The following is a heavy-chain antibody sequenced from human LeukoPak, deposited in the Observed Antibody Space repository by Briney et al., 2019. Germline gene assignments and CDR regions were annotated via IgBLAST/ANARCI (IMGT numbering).Heavy chain of an antibody. D-gene: IGHD3-9*01. J-gene: IGHJ4*02. Sequence: SETLSLTCTVSGGSMSSHYWTWIRQPPGKGLEWIGYVYYSGSTNYNPSLNSRVTISVDTSKNQFSLKLSSVTAADTAVYYCARHRTDLPHLTGYPSSFDYWGQGTLVTVSS. CDR2: VYYSGST. V-gene: IGHV4-59*08. CDR1: GGSMSSHY. CDR3: ARHRTDLPHLTGYPSSFDY.